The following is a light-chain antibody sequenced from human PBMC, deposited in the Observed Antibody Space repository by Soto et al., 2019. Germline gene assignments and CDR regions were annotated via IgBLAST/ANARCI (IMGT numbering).Light chain of an antibody. CDR2: HAS. CDR3: QQYGNSVPYT. J-gene: IGKJ2*01. V-gene: IGKV3-20*01. CDR1: QSVSSNY. Sequence: ESVLTQSPGTLSLSPGERATLSCRASQSVSSNYLAWYQQKPGQAPRLLIYHASSRATGIPDRFSGSGSGTDFTLTISRLEPEDFAVYYCQQYGNSVPYTFGQGTRLEIK.